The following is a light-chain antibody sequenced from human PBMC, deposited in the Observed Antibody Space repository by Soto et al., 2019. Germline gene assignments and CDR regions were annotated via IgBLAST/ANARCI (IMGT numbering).Light chain of an antibody. CDR1: QTISSH. J-gene: IGKJ5*01. CDR2: AAS. V-gene: IGKV1-39*01. Sequence: IERTQSPSSLSASVGDRVIITWRASQTISSHLNWYKQKPGKAPNLLGYAASSLQSGVPSRFTGSGSGTDFTLTISSLKPEDFATYFCQQSYTTPITVGQGTRLEIK. CDR3: QQSYTTPIT.